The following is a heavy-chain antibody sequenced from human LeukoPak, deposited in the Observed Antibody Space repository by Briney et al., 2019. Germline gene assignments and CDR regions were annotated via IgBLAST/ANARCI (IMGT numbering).Heavy chain of an antibody. CDR2: INPSGGST. CDR3: ARDRGGDYGRGRYYYYYYMDV. D-gene: IGHD4-17*01. J-gene: IGHJ6*03. Sequence: ASVKVSCKASGYTFTSYYMHWVRQAPGQGLEWMGIINPSGGSTSHAQKFQGRVTMTRDTSTSTVYMELSSLRSEDTAVYYCARDRGGDYGRGRYYYYYYMDVWGKGTTVTVSS. CDR1: GYTFTSYY. V-gene: IGHV1-46*01.